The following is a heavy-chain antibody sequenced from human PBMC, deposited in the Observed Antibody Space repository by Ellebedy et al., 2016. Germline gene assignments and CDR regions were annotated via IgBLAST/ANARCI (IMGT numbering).Heavy chain of an antibody. V-gene: IGHV3-23*01. CDR3: ARARIDSQDYYYGMDV. J-gene: IGHJ6*02. D-gene: IGHD2/OR15-2a*01. CDR1: GFTFSNYF. CDR2: ISGGGDKT. Sequence: GGSLRLXCAGSGFTFSNYFMSWVRQAPGKGLEWVSTISGGGDKTHLADSVKGRFTISRDNSKSTLYLHMKSLRAEDTAVYYCARARIDSQDYYYGMDVWGQGTTVTVSS.